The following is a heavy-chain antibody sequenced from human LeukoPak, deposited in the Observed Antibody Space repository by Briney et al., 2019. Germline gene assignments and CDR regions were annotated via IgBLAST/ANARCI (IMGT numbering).Heavy chain of an antibody. CDR3: ARGGWFGEFIDY. CDR1: GFTVSSNY. V-gene: IGHV3-53*01. Sequence: GGSLRLSCAASGFTVSSNYMSWVRQAPGKGLGWVSVIYSGGSTYYADSVKGRFTISRGNSKNTLYLQMNSLRAEDTAVYYCARGGWFGEFIDYWGQGTLVTVSS. J-gene: IGHJ4*02. CDR2: IYSGGST. D-gene: IGHD3-10*01.